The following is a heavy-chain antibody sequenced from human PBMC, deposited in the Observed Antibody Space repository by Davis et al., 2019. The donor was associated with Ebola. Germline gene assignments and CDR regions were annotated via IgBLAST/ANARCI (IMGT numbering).Heavy chain of an antibody. D-gene: IGHD1-1*01. J-gene: IGHJ4*02. CDR1: GYTFTNSW. CDR2: IYPADSDI. Sequence: GESLKISCQASGYTFTNSWIDWVRQVPGKGLEWMGMIYPADSDIRYSPSFQGQVTVSADKSTSTTYLQWTNLKASDTAMYYCARLDWDDVGVWGQGTLVTVSS. V-gene: IGHV5-51*01. CDR3: ARLDWDDVGV.